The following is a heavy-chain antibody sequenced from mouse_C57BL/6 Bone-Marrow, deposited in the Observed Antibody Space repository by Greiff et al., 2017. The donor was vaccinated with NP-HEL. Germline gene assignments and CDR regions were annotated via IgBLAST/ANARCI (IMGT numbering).Heavy chain of an antibody. Sequence: QVQLQQPGAELVKPGASVKMSCKASGYTFTSYWITWVKQRPGQGLEWIGDIYPGSGSTNYNEKFKSKATLTVDTSSSTAYMQLSSLTSEDSAVYYCARHYYGSSMYYFDYWGQGTTLTVSS. CDR1: GYTFTSYW. D-gene: IGHD1-1*01. V-gene: IGHV1-55*01. J-gene: IGHJ2*01. CDR3: ARHYYGSSMYYFDY. CDR2: IYPGSGST.